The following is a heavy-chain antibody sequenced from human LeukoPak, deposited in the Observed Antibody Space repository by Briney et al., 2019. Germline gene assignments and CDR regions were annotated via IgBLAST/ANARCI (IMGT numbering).Heavy chain of an antibody. CDR1: GGSFSGYY. CDR3: ARGLRSSSWYRKMNWFDP. CDR2: INHSGST. V-gene: IGHV4-34*01. D-gene: IGHD6-13*01. Sequence: PSETLSLTCAVYGGSFSGYYWSWIRQPPGKGLEWIGEINHSGSTNYNPSLKSRVTISVDTSKNQSSLKLSSVTAADTAVYHCARGLRSSSWYRKMNWFDPWGQGTLVTVSS. J-gene: IGHJ5*02.